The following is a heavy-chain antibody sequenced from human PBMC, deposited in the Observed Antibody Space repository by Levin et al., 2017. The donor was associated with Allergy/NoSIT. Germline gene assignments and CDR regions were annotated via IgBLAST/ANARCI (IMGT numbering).Heavy chain of an antibody. V-gene: IGHV3-23*01. D-gene: IGHD3/OR15-3a*01. J-gene: IGHJ4*02. Sequence: GGSLRLSCAASGITFSNYAMSWVRQAPGKGLEWVSGISGRGDSTYYADSVKGRFTISRDNSRSTLYLQMNSLKAEDTAVYYCARPTWDLGTGGPLDYWGQGTQVTVSS. CDR2: ISGRGDST. CDR3: ARPTWDLGTGGPLDY. CDR1: GITFSNYA.